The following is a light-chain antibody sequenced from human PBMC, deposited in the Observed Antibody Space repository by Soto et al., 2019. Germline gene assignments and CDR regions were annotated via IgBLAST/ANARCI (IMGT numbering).Light chain of an antibody. CDR2: GAS. J-gene: IGKJ1*01. CDR1: QNIFSNY. CDR3: QQYGRSWT. V-gene: IGKV3-20*01. Sequence: EIVLTQSPDTVSVSPGERVTLSSRASQNIFSNYLAWYQQKPGQAPRLLIYGASTRATGIADRFSGGGSGTDFTLTISRLEPEDFAVYHCQQYGRSWTFGQGTKVDIK.